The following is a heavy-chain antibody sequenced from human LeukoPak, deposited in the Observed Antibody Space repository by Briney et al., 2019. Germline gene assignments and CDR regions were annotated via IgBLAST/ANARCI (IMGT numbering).Heavy chain of an antibody. CDR2: IWYDGSNK. D-gene: IGHD4-11*01. V-gene: IGHV3-33*06. J-gene: IGHJ5*02. CDR3: AKDLLQENWFDP. CDR1: GFTFSSYG. Sequence: GGSLRLSCAASGFTFSSYGMHWVRQAPGKGLEWVAVIWYDGSNKYYADSVKGRFTISRDNSKNTLCLQMNSLRAEDTAVYYCAKDLLQENWFDPWGQGTLVTVSS.